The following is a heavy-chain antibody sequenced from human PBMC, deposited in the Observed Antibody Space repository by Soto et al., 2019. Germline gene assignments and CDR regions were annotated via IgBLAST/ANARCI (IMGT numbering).Heavy chain of an antibody. CDR2: TSNNGDRT. CDR1: GFTFTDHA. Sequence: LSCAVSGFTFTDHAMTWVRQAPGKGLEWVSTTSNNGDRTFYADSVKGQVTISADKSISTAYLQWSSLKASDTAMYYCASAHSGSYYPIDYWGQGTLVTVYS. D-gene: IGHD1-26*01. V-gene: IGHV3-23*01. J-gene: IGHJ4*02. CDR3: ASAHSGSYYPIDY.